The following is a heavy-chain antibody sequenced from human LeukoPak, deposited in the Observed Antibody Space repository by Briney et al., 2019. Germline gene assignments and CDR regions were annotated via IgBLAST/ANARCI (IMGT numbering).Heavy chain of an antibody. D-gene: IGHD6-13*01. J-gene: IGHJ4*02. CDR2: INPNTGGT. Sequence: EASVKVSCKASGYTFTGYYMHWVRQAPGQGLEYMGWINPNTGGTNYAQKFQGRVTMTRDTSISTAYMELSRLRSDDTAVYYSAMIIAAVYWGQGTLVTVSS. CDR3: AMIIAAVY. CDR1: GYTFTGYY. V-gene: IGHV1-2*02.